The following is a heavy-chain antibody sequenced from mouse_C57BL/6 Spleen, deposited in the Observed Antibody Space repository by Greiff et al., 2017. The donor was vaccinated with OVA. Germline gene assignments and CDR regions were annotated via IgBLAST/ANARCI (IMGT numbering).Heavy chain of an antibody. CDR1: GYSITSCYY. CDR2: ISYDGSN. J-gene: IGHJ4*01. Sequence: EVQVVESGPGLVKPSQSLSLTCSVTGYSITSCYYWYWIRQFPGNKLEWMGYISYDGSNNYNPSLKNRISITRDTSKNQLFLKLNSVTTEDTATYYCARDYGSSSGAMDYWGQGTSVTVSS. V-gene: IGHV3-6*01. D-gene: IGHD1-1*01. CDR3: ARDYGSSSGAMDY.